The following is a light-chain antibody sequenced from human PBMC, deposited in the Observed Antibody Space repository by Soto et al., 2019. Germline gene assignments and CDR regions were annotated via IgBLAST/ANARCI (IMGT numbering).Light chain of an antibody. CDR1: QSVSSSY. CDR2: GAS. J-gene: IGKJ4*01. Sequence: EIVLTQSPATLSLSPGERATLSCGASQSVSSSYLAWYQQKPGLAPRLLIYGASTRATGIPARFSGSASGTEFTLTISSLQSEDFAVYYCQQSNDWPLAFGGGTKVEIK. CDR3: QQSNDWPLA. V-gene: IGKV3-15*01.